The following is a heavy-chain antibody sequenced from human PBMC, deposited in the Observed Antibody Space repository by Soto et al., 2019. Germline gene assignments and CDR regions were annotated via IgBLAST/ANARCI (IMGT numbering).Heavy chain of an antibody. J-gene: IGHJ6*02. CDR1: GFTFSGSA. D-gene: IGHD5-12*01. CDR2: IRTKASSYAT. CDR3: TRPPLWLLGYGMDV. Sequence: GGSLRLSCAASGFTFSGSAMHWVRQASGKGLEWVGRIRTKASSYATTYAASVQGRFTISRDDSKNTAYLQMNSLKTEDTAVYYCTRPPLWLLGYGMDVWGQGTTVTVSS. V-gene: IGHV3-73*01.